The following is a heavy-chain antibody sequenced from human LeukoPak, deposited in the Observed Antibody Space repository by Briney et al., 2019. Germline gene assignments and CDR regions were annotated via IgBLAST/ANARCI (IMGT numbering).Heavy chain of an antibody. CDR1: GFTFSSYG. Sequence: PGRSLRLSCAASGFTFSSYGMHWVRQAPGKGLEGVAGICYVGSNKYYADSVKDRFTISRDNSKNTLYLQMNSLRAEDTAVYYCARIDLTGSGAGRYYYYGMDVWGKGHAVTVSA. CDR2: ICYVGSNK. D-gene: IGHD3-10*01. V-gene: IGHV3-33*01. J-gene: IGHJ6*04. CDR3: ARIDLTGSGAGRYYYYGMDV.